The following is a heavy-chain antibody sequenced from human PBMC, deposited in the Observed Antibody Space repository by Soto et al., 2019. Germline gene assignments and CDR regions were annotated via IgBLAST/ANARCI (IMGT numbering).Heavy chain of an antibody. CDR3: ARDYSSYLGAYGMDV. V-gene: IGHV4-61*08. D-gene: IGHD6-6*01. CDR1: GGSISSGGYY. Sequence: PSETLSLTCTVSGGSISSGGYYWSWIRQHPGKGLEWIGYIYYSGSTNYNPSLKSRVTISVDTSKNQFSLKLSSVTAADTAVYYCARDYSSYLGAYGMDVWGQGTTVTVSS. J-gene: IGHJ6*02. CDR2: IYYSGST.